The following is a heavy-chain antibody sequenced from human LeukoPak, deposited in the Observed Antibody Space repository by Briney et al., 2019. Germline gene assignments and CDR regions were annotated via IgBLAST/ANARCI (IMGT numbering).Heavy chain of an antibody. V-gene: IGHV3-48*03. CDR3: ARGRYGLLYYYYMDV. J-gene: IGHJ6*03. CDR2: ISSSGSTI. D-gene: IGHD2-21*01. Sequence: GGSLRLSCAASGFTFSSYEMNWVRQAPGKGLEWVSYISSSGSTIYYADSVKGRFTISRDNAKNSLYLQMNSLRAEDTAVYYCARGRYGLLYYYYMDVWGKGTTVTVSS. CDR1: GFTFSSYE.